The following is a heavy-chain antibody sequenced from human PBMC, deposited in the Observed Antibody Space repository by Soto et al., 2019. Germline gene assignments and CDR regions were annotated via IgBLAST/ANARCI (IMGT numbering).Heavy chain of an antibody. Sequence: SVKVSCKASGGTFSSYAISWVRQAPGQGLEWMGGIIPIFGTANYAQKFQGRVTITAXXXXSXXXMXLXSLRSEDTAVYYCARDLYDLRGYKFGTVDFWG. CDR1: GGTFSSYA. CDR2: IIPIFGTA. V-gene: IGHV1-69*13. D-gene: IGHD5-12*01. CDR3: ARDLYDLRGYKFGTVDF. J-gene: IGHJ4*01.